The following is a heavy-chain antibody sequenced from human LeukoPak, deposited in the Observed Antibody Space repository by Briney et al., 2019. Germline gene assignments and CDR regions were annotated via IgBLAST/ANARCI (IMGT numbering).Heavy chain of an antibody. J-gene: IGHJ4*02. CDR3: ARVSGWNPLQAAHLDY. CDR1: GGSMSRQS. Sequence: SETLSLTCTVSGGSMSRQSWSWIRQPPGKGLQWIGCFDYSGSTNYSPSLKSRVTISVDMSKKQFSLRLTSVIAADTAVYYCARVSGWNPLQAAHLDYWGQGTLVTVSS. V-gene: IGHV4-59*11. CDR2: FDYSGST. D-gene: IGHD6-19*01.